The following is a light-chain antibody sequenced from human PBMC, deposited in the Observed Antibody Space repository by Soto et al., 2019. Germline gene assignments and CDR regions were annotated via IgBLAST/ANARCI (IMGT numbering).Light chain of an antibody. J-gene: IGLJ2*01. CDR1: SANIGSNY. V-gene: IGLV1-51*01. CDR3: GAWDSSLSVVV. CDR2: DSD. Sequence: QSVLTQPPSVSVAPGQKVTVSCSGSSANIGSNYVSWYQQLPGTAPKLVIYDSDKRASEIPDRFSGSKSGTSATLDITGLQTGDEADYYCGAWDSSLSVVVFGGGTKLTVL.